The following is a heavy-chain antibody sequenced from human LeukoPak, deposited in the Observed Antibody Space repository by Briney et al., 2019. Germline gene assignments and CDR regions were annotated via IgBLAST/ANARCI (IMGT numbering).Heavy chain of an antibody. J-gene: IGHJ4*02. CDR1: GFTFSSYS. Sequence: HPGGSLRLSCAASGFTFSSYSMNWVRQAPGKGLEWVSYISSSSSTIYYADSVKGRFTISRDNAKNSLYLQMNSLRAEDTAVYYCAKVQYYYDSSGPPDYWGQGTLVTVSS. V-gene: IGHV3-48*01. D-gene: IGHD3-22*01. CDR3: AKVQYYYDSSGPPDY. CDR2: ISSSSSTI.